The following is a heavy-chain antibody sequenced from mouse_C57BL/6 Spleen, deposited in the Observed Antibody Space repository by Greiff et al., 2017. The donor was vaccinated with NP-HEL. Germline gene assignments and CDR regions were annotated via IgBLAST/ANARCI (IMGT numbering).Heavy chain of an antibody. CDR3: ARPSITTVVPYWYFDV. CDR1: GFTFSSYG. CDR2: ISSGGSYT. D-gene: IGHD1-1*01. V-gene: IGHV5-6*01. J-gene: IGHJ1*03. Sequence: EVKLVESGGDLVKPGGSLKLSCAASGFTFSSYGMSWVRQTPDKRLEWVATISSGGSYTSYPDSVKGRFTISRDNAKNTLYLQMSSLKSEDTAMYYCARPSITTVVPYWYFDVRGTGTTVTVSS.